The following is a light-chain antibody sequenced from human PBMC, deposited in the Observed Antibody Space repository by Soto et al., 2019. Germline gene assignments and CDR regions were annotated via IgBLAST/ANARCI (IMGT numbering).Light chain of an antibody. CDR1: QSISSW. CDR2: DAY. V-gene: IGKV1-5*01. J-gene: IGKJ4*01. CDR3: QQSNSYSGLT. Sequence: EIQMIPTHPKMAASVGDRVTVTCRTSQSISSWLAWYQQKPGKAPKLLIYDAYSLEIGVPSRFSGSVSGAALTLTIRRPQPYCFATFPFQQSNSYSGLTCGGGTKVDIK.